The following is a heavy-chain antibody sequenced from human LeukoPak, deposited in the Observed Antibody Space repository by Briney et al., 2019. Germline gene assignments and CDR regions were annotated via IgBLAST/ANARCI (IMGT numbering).Heavy chain of an antibody. CDR3: ARVSIFGVVVANDY. V-gene: IGHV3-21*01. CDR1: GFTFGGYT. J-gene: IGHJ4*02. Sequence: GGSLRLSCAASGFTFGGYTMSWVRQAPGKGLQWVSTITSGGDYMYYADPVKGRFTISRDDSKNSLYLHMNSLRAEDTAVYYCARVSIFGVVVANDYWGQGTVVTVSS. CDR2: ITSGGDYM. D-gene: IGHD3-16*02.